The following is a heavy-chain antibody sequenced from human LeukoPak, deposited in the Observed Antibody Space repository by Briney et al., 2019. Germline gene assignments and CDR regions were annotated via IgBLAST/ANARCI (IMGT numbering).Heavy chain of an antibody. CDR3: ARGRMGVRGFRAAFDI. Sequence: GASVKVSCKASGYTFTGYYMHWVRQAPGQGLEWMGWINPNSGGTNYAQKFQGRVTMTRDTSISTAYMELGRLRSDDTAVYYCARGRMGVRGFRAAFDIWGQGTMVTVSS. CDR2: INPNSGGT. V-gene: IGHV1-2*02. D-gene: IGHD3-10*01. CDR1: GYTFTGYY. J-gene: IGHJ3*02.